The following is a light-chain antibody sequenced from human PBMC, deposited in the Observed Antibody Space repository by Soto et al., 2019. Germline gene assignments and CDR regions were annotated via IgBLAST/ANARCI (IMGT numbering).Light chain of an antibody. CDR2: SNN. V-gene: IGLV1-47*02. CDR1: SSNIGSNY. CDR3: AAWDDSLGGPWV. J-gene: IGLJ3*02. Sequence: QSVLTQPPSASGTPGQRVTISCSGSSSNIGSNYVYWYQQLPGTPPKLLIYSNNQRPSGVPDRFSGSKSGTTASRAISGVLSEDEDDYYCAAWDDSLGGPWVFGGGTKVTVL.